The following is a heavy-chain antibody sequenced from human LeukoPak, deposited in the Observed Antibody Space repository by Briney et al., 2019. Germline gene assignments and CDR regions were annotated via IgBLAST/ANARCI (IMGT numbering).Heavy chain of an antibody. CDR1: GGSISSGTYY. V-gene: IGHV4-39*01. D-gene: IGHD1-26*01. CDR3: ARNASDSGTSYFDY. CDR2: IYYSGST. Sequence: SETLSLTCPVSGGSISSGTYYWGWVRQPPGKGLEWIGSIYYSGSTSYNPSLKSRVTISVDTSKNQFSLKLDSVTAADTAVYYCARNASDSGTSYFDYWGQGTLVTVSS. J-gene: IGHJ4*02.